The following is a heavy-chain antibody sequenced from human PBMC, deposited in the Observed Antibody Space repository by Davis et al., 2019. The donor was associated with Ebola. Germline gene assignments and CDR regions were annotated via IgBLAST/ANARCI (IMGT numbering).Heavy chain of an antibody. CDR1: GGSISSYY. J-gene: IGHJ3*02. CDR3: ARTVGYCSGGSCYSGDAFDI. Sequence: GSLRLSCTVSGGSISSYYWSWIRQPPGKGLEWIGYIYYSGSTNYNPSLKSRVTISVDTSKNQFSLKLSSVTAADTAVYYCARTVGYCSGGSCYSGDAFDIWGQGTMVTVSS. CDR2: IYYSGST. V-gene: IGHV4-59*01. D-gene: IGHD2-15*01.